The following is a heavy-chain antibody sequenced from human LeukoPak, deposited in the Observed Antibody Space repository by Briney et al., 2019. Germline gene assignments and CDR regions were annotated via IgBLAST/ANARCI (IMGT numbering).Heavy chain of an antibody. CDR3: ARAWFSSGWYPFDN. CDR1: GGSIGSYH. J-gene: IGHJ4*02. Sequence: PSETLSLTCSVSGGSIGSYHWNWIRQPPGKGLEWIGYIYYNGNTNYNPSLKSRVTISLDTSKNQFSLKLTSVTAADTAVYYCARAWFSSGWYPFDNWGQGTLATVSS. D-gene: IGHD6-19*01. V-gene: IGHV4-59*01. CDR2: IYYNGNT.